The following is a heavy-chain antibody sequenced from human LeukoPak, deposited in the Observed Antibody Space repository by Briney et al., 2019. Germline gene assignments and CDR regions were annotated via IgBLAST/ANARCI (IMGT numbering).Heavy chain of an antibody. CDR3: AEWGYGSGSTFDP. Sequence: ASVRVSCKASGYTFTSCAMNWVRQAPGQGLEWMGWINTNTGNPTYAQGFTGRFVFSLNTSVSTAYLQISSLKAEDTAVYYCAEWGYGSGSTFDPWGQGTLVTVSS. V-gene: IGHV7-4-1*02. D-gene: IGHD3-10*01. CDR2: INTNTGNP. CDR1: GYTFTSCA. J-gene: IGHJ5*02.